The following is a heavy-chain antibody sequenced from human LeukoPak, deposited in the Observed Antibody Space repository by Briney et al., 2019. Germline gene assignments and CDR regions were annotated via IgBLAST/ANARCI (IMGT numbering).Heavy chain of an antibody. D-gene: IGHD6-19*01. CDR3: ARDLIAVAGRGFDS. J-gene: IGHJ4*02. CDR1: GGSISSYY. CDR2: IYTSGST. V-gene: IGHV4-4*07. Sequence: SETLSLTCSVSGGSISSYYWSWIRQPAGKGQEWIGRIYTSGSTNYNPSLKSRVTMSVDTSKNQFSLKLSSLTAADTAVYYCARDLIAVAGRGFDSWGQGTLVTVSS.